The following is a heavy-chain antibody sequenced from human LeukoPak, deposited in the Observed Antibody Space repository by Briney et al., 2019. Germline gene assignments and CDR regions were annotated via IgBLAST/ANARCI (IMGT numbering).Heavy chain of an antibody. J-gene: IGHJ4*02. CDR3: AKFNGDADY. V-gene: IGHV4-34*01. CDR2: INHSGST. D-gene: IGHD2-8*01. CDR1: GGSFSGYY. Sequence: SETLSLTCAVYGGSFSGYYWSWIRQPPGKGLEWIGEINHSGSTNYNPSLKSRVTISVDTSKNQFSLELSSVTAADTAVYYCAKFNGDADYWGQGTLVTVSS.